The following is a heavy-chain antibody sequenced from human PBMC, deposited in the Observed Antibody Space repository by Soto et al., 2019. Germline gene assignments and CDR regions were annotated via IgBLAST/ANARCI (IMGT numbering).Heavy chain of an antibody. D-gene: IGHD1-26*01. CDR3: ARNSGSLYYFDY. V-gene: IGHV4-39*01. J-gene: IGHJ4*02. CDR2: IYYSGST. Sequence: SETLSLTCTVSGGSISSSSYYWGWIRQPPGKGLEWIGSIYYSGSTYYNPSLKSRVTISVDTSENQFSLKLSSVTAADTALYYCARNSGSLYYFDYWGQGTLVTVSS. CDR1: GGSISSSSYY.